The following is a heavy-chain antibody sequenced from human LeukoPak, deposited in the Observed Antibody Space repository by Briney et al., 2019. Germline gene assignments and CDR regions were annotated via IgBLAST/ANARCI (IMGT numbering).Heavy chain of an antibody. J-gene: IGHJ4*02. CDR2: TYYRSKWYT. V-gene: IGHV6-1*01. CDR1: GDSVSSNSAA. CDR3: ARSTGPIDY. Sequence: SQTLSLTCAISGDSVSSNSAAWNWIGQSPSRGLEWLGRTYYRSKWYTYYAVSVKSRISINRDTSKNQISLQLNSVTPEDTAVYYCARSTGPIDYWGQGTLVTVSS. D-gene: IGHD1-1*01.